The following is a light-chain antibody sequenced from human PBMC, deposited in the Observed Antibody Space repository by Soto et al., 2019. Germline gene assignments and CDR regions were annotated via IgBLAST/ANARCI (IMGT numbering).Light chain of an antibody. Sequence: DIQMTQSPSTLSASVGDRVTITCRASQSISSWLAWYQQKPGKAPKLLIYDAYSLESGVPSRFSGSGSGTEFTLTIRSLQPDDFANYYCQQYNSYSWTFGQGTKVEIK. V-gene: IGKV1-5*01. CDR1: QSISSW. CDR3: QQYNSYSWT. CDR2: DAY. J-gene: IGKJ1*01.